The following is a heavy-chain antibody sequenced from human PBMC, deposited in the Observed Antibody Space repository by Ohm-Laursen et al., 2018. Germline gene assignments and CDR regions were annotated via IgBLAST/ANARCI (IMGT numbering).Heavy chain of an antibody. CDR2: IYYSGST. J-gene: IGHJ1*01. D-gene: IGHD3-22*01. Sequence: GTLSLTCPVSGGSISSYYWSWIRQPPGKGLEWIGYIYYSGSTNYNPSLKSRVTISVDTSKNQFSLKLSSVTAADTAVYYCARGSYDSRRYFQHWGQGTLVTVSS. V-gene: IGHV4-59*01. CDR3: ARGSYDSRRYFQH. CDR1: GGSISSYY.